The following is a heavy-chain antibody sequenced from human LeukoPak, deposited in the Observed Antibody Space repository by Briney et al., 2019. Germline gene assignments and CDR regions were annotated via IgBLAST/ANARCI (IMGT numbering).Heavy chain of an antibody. CDR1: GFSLCCFQ. CDR2: ISDSGTTE. CDR3: ARDGTTNSYNWFDS. Sequence: GGSLRLSCAASGFSLCCFQMNWVRQAPGKGLEWISYISDSGTTEYYADSVKGRLTISRDNAKNSLYLQMNSLTGEDTALYYCARDGTTNSYNWFDSWGQGTLVTVSS. J-gene: IGHJ5*01. D-gene: IGHD2-8*01. V-gene: IGHV3-48*03.